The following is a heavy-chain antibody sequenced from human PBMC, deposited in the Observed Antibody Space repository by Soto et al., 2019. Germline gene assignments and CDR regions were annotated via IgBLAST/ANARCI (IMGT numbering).Heavy chain of an antibody. CDR3: AREVQVHTPAFVY. CDR2: ISPMFGAA. Sequence: QVPLVQSGAEMKKPGSSVKVSCQASGGTFNTYAMNWVRQAPGQGPELMGDISPMFGAANYAPKFQGRVTITADESTGTSYMQLSSLTSEDTALYFCAREVQVHTPAFVYWGQGTLVTVSS. CDR1: GGTFNTYA. D-gene: IGHD3-10*01. V-gene: IGHV1-69*19. J-gene: IGHJ4*02.